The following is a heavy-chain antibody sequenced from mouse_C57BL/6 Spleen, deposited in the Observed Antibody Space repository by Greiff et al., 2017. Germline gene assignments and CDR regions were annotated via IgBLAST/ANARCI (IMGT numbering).Heavy chain of an antibody. Sequence: VQLQQSGAELARPGASVKMSCKASGYTFTSYTMHWVKQRPGQGLEWIGYINPSSGYPKYNQKFKDKATLTADKSSSTAYMQLSSLTSEDCAVYYCARDPFRVTTEGDYWGQGTSVTVSS. CDR1: GYTFTSYT. D-gene: IGHD2-2*01. V-gene: IGHV1-4*01. J-gene: IGHJ4*01. CDR3: ARDPFRVTTEGDY. CDR2: INPSSGYP.